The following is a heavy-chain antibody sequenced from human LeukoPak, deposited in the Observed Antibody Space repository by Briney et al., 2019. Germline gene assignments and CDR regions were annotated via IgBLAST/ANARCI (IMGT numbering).Heavy chain of an antibody. D-gene: IGHD3-10*01. CDR1: GFTFGDYA. CDR3: TRDWYGSGSPTNRRPGAFDI. Sequence: GGSLRLSCTASGFTFGDYAMSWFRQAPGKGLEWVGFIRSKAYGGTTEYAASVKGRFTISRDDSKSIAYLQMNSLKTEDTAVYYCTRDWYGSGSPTNRRPGAFDIWGQGTMVTVSS. V-gene: IGHV3-49*03. J-gene: IGHJ3*02. CDR2: IRSKAYGGTT.